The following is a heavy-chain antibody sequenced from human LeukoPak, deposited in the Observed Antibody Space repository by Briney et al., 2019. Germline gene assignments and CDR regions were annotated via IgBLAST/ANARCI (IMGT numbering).Heavy chain of an antibody. CDR3: AKDTSSWYSPPGAFDL. CDR2: VYASGST. J-gene: IGHJ3*01. D-gene: IGHD6-13*01. Sequence: SETLSLTCTVSGGSIISHYWNWIRQPAGKGLEWIGRVYASGSTTYNPSLKNRVTMSVDTSKNQFSLRLTSVTAADTAVYYCAKDTSSWYSPPGAFDLWGQRTMVTVSS. V-gene: IGHV4-4*07. CDR1: GGSIISHY.